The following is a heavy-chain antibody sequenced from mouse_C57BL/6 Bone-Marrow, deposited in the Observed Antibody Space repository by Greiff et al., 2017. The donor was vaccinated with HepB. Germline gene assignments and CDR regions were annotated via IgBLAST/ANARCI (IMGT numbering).Heavy chain of an antibody. J-gene: IGHJ2*01. V-gene: IGHV3-6*01. CDR3: ARGGDYEYFDY. CDR2: ISYDGSN. Sequence: VQLKESGPGLVKPSQSLSLTCFVTGYSITSGYYWNWIRQFPGNKLEWMGYISYDGSNNYNPSLKNRISITRDTSKNQFFLKLNSVTTEDTATYYCARGGDYEYFDYWGQGTTLTVSS. D-gene: IGHD2-4*01. CDR1: GYSITSGYY.